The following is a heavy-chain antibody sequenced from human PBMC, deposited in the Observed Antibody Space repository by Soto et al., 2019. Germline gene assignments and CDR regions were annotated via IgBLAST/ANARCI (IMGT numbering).Heavy chain of an antibody. CDR3: ATPAYDY. D-gene: IGHD3-16*01. CDR2: ISGSGVRT. CDR1: GFIFSTSGSAFSRYA. V-gene: IGHV3-23*01. Sequence: AGGSLRLSCAASGFIFSTSGSAFSRYAMTWVRQTPGKALEWVSSISGSGVRTYYSDSVRGRFTISRDNSKDRLYLEMNSVRAEDTAVYYCATPAYDYWGQGTLVTVS. J-gene: IGHJ4*02.